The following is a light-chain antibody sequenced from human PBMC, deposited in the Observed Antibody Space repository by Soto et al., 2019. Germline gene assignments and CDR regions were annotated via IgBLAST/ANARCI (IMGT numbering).Light chain of an antibody. CDR2: SNN. Sequence: QSVLTQPPSASGTPGQRVTISCSGSSSNVGSNTVNWYQQLPGTAPKLLIYSNNQRPSGVPDRFSGSKSVTSASLAISGLQSGDEADYYCAAWDDSLNAYVFATGTKLTVL. V-gene: IGLV1-44*01. CDR3: AAWDDSLNAYV. J-gene: IGLJ1*01. CDR1: SSNVGSNT.